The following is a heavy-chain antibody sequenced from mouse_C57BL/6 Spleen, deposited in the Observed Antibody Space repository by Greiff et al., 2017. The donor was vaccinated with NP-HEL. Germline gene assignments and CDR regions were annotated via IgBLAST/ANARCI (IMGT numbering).Heavy chain of an antibody. CDR2: IHPNSGST. Sequence: QVQLKESGPELVKPGASVKISCKASGYTFTSYWMHWVKQRPGQGLEWIGLIHPNSGSTNYNEKFKSKATLTVDKSSSTAYMQLSSLTSEDSAVDYCARDDYYGSRGFDYWGQGTTLTVSS. CDR1: GYTFTSYW. V-gene: IGHV1-64*01. D-gene: IGHD1-1*01. J-gene: IGHJ2*01. CDR3: ARDDYYGSRGFDY.